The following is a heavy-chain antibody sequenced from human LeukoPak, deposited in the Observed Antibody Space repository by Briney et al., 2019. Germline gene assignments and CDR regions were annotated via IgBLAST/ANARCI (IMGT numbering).Heavy chain of an antibody. D-gene: IGHD2-21*02. V-gene: IGHV3-30*02. CDR1: GFIFSNYG. Sequence: PGGSLRLSCAASGFIFSNYGMYWVRQAPGKGLEWVSFIRYDGSDKYYADSVKGRFTISKDKSKNTVYLQMNSLRAEDTAVYYCARDGLSDTFDYWGQGTLVTVSS. CDR3: ARDGLSDTFDY. J-gene: IGHJ4*02. CDR2: IRYDGSDK.